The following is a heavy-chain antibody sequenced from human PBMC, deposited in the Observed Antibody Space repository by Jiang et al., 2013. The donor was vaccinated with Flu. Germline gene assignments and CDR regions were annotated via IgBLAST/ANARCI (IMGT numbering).Heavy chain of an antibody. V-gene: IGHV1-69*04. Sequence: LEWMGRIIPILGIANYAQKFQGRVTITADKSTSTAYMELSSLRSEDTAVYYCARDKGIAAAVSPHDYWGQGTLVTVSS. D-gene: IGHD6-13*01. CDR2: IIPILGIA. CDR3: ARDKGIAAAVSPHDY. J-gene: IGHJ4*02.